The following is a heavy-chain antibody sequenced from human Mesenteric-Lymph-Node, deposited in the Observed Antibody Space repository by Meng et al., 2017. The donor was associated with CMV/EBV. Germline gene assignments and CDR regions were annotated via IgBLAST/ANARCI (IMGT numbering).Heavy chain of an antibody. J-gene: IGHJ4*02. Sequence: SATLSLTCTVSGASISSSTYYWAWIRQPPGKGLEWIGSIYYGGNTFYNPSLKSRVTMSVDASKDQFSLRLSSVTAADTAVYYCARHRQGATTVVLLHYFDYWGQGTLVTVSS. V-gene: IGHV4-39*01. CDR1: GASISSSTYY. CDR3: ARHRQGATTVVLLHYFDY. CDR2: IYYGGNT. D-gene: IGHD1-26*01.